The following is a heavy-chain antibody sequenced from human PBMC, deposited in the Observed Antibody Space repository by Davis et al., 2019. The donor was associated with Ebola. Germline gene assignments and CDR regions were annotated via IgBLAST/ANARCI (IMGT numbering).Heavy chain of an antibody. D-gene: IGHD6-19*01. CDR1: GFTFSNYD. J-gene: IGHJ4*02. Sequence: GGSLRLSCEASGFTFSNYDMHWVRQVTGKGLEWVSAIGTAGDTYYPGSVKGRFTISRENAKNSLYLQMNGLRAEDTAVYYCARCSSGWYCPTGFDYWGQGTLVTVSS. CDR2: IGTAGDT. V-gene: IGHV3-13*01. CDR3: ARCSSGWYCPTGFDY.